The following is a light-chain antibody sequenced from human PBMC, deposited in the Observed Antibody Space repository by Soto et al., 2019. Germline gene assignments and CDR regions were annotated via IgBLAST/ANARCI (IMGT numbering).Light chain of an antibody. CDR3: QQSYSTPHT. CDR1: ESISIY. V-gene: IGKV1-39*01. J-gene: IGKJ2*01. CDR2: AAS. Sequence: DIQMTQSPSSLSASVGDRVTITCRASESISIYLNWYQHKPGKAPTLLIHAASSLQSGVPSRFSGSGSGTDFTLTISSLQPEDFATYYYQQSYSTPHTFGLGTKLEI.